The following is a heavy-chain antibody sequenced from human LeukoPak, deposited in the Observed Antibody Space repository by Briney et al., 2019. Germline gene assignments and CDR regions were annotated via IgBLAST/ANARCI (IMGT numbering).Heavy chain of an antibody. CDR3: ARTRKLLGTFFDY. J-gene: IGHJ4*02. D-gene: IGHD2-15*01. CDR2: INHSGST. Sequence: SETLSLTCAVYGGSFSGYYWSWIRQPPGKGLEWIGEINHSGSTYYNPSLKSRVTISVDTSKNQFSLKLSSVSAADTAVYYCARTRKLLGTFFDYWGQGTLVTVSS. V-gene: IGHV4-34*01. CDR1: GGSFSGYY.